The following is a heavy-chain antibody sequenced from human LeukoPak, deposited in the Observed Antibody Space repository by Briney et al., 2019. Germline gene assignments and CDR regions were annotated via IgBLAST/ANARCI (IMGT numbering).Heavy chain of an antibody. CDR2: ISSSGSTT. CDR3: AKDIQPWIVGAPDY. J-gene: IGHJ4*02. V-gene: IGHV3-11*01. Sequence: GGSLRLSCAASGFTFSDYYMNWIRQAPGKGLEWVSSISSSGSTTNYADSAKGRFTISRDNAKNSLYLQMNSLRAEDTALYYCAKDIQPWIVGAPDYWGQGTLVTVSP. D-gene: IGHD1-26*01. CDR1: GFTFSDYY.